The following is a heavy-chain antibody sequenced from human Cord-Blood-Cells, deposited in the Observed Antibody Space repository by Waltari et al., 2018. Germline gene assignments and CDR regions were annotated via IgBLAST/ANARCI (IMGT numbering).Heavy chain of an antibody. D-gene: IGHD2-21*01. CDR3: TTERNVVVIASAY. CDR2: IKSKTDGGTT. CDR1: GFTFSNAW. Sequence: VQLVESGGGLVKPGGSLRLSCAASGFTFSNAWMSWVRQAPGKGLEWVGRIKSKTDGGTTDYAAPVKGRFTISRDDSKNTLNLQMNSLKTEDTAVYYCTTERNVVVIASAYWGQGTLVTVSS. J-gene: IGHJ4*02. V-gene: IGHV3-15*01.